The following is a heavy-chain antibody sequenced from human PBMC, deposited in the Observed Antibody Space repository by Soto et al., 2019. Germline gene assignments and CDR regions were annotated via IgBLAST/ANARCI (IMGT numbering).Heavy chain of an antibody. D-gene: IGHD3-16*02. V-gene: IGHV1-18*01. Sequence: ASVKVSCKASGYTFTSYGISWVRQAPGQGLDWMGWISAYNGNTNYAQKLQGRVTMTTDTSTSTAYMELRSLRSDDTAVYYCARDLYDYVWGSYRSTAHFDYWGQGTLVTVSS. J-gene: IGHJ4*02. CDR1: GYTFTSYG. CDR3: ARDLYDYVWGSYRSTAHFDY. CDR2: ISAYNGNT.